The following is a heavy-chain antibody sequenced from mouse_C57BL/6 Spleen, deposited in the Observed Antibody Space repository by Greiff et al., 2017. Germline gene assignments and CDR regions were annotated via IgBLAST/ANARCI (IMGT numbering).Heavy chain of an antibody. CDR2: IDPSDSYT. D-gene: IGHD1-1*01. Sequence: QVQLQQPGAELVMPGASVKLSCKASGYTFTSYWMHWVKQRPGQGLEWIGEIDPSDSYTNYNQKFKGKSTLTVDKYSSTAYMQLSSLTSEDSAVYYCARSGSSYWYFDGGGTGTTVTVSS. V-gene: IGHV1-69*01. CDR1: GYTFTSYW. J-gene: IGHJ1*03. CDR3: ARSGSSYWYFDG.